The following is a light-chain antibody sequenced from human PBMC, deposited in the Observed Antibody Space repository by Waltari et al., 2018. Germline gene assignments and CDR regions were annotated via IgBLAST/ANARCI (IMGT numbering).Light chain of an antibody. CDR1: NNNVGYEG. CDR2: RNN. CDR3: SAWDRSLGAWV. Sequence: QAGLTQPPSVSKGLRQTATLTCTGDNNNVGYEGATWLQQHQGHPPKLLFYRNNKRPSGISERFSASRSGSTASLTITGLQTEDEADYYCSAWDRSLGAWVFGGGTKPTVL. V-gene: IGLV10-54*04. J-gene: IGLJ3*02.